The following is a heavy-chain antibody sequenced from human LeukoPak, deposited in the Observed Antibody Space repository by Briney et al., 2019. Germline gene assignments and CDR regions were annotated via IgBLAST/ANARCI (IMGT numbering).Heavy chain of an antibody. CDR2: IIPMFGTA. J-gene: IGHJ6*03. D-gene: IGHD3-10*01. CDR3: AREVHGYYRKDMLSETNSYYYVDV. V-gene: IGHV1-69*13. Sequence: SVKVSCKASGYTFTSYGISWVRQAPGQGLEWMGGIIPMFGTANYTQKFQDRVTITADESTSTAYMELSGLRSEDTAVYFCAREVHGYYRKDMLSETNSYYYVDVWGKGTSVTVSS. CDR1: GYTFTSYG.